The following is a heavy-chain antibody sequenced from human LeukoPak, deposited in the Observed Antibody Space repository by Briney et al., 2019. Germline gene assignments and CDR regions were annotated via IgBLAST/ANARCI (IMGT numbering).Heavy chain of an antibody. CDR3: AKFYASGSFYDY. J-gene: IGHJ4*02. V-gene: IGHV3-23*01. CDR1: GFTFSSYG. D-gene: IGHD3-10*01. CDR2: VSASGGRT. Sequence: GGSLRLSCAASGFTFSSYGMTWVRQAPGKGLEWVSRVSASGGRTYYADSVKGRITISRDNSQNTVSLQMNNLRADDTAVYYCAKFYASGSFYDYWGQGTLVTVSS.